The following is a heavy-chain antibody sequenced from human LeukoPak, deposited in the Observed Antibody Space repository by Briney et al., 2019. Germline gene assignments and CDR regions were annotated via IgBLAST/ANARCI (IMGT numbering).Heavy chain of an antibody. Sequence: SETLSLTCTVSGGSISSYYWSWIRQPPGKGLEWIGYIYYSGSTNYNPSLKSRVTISVDTSKNRFSLKLSSVTAADTAVYYCARESVQDYDYVWGSHTEEYYSDYWGQGTLVTVSS. CDR1: GGSISSYY. V-gene: IGHV4-59*01. J-gene: IGHJ4*02. D-gene: IGHD3-16*01. CDR2: IYYSGST. CDR3: ARESVQDYDYVWGSHTEEYYSDY.